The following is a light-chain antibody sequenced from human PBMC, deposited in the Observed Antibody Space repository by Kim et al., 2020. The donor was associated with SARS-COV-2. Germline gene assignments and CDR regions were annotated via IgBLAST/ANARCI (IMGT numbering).Light chain of an antibody. CDR1: KLGDKY. J-gene: IGLJ2*01. CDR2: QDS. V-gene: IGLV3-1*01. CDR3: QAWDSSTEV. Sequence: SYELTQPPSVSVSPGQTASITCSGDKLGDKYACWYQQKPGQSPVLVIYQDSKRPSGIPERFSGSNSGNTATLTISGTQAMDEADYHCQAWDSSTEVFDGG.